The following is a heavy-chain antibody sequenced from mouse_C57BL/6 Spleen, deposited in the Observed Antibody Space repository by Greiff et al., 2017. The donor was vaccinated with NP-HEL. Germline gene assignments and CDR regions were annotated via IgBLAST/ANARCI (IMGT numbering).Heavy chain of an antibody. J-gene: IGHJ4*01. D-gene: IGHD2-5*01. V-gene: IGHV5-15*01. CDR1: GFTFSDYG. Sequence: EVHLVESGGGLVQPGGSLKLSCAASGFTFSDYGMAWVRQAPRKGPEWVAFISNLAYSIYYADTVTGRFTISRENAKNTLYLEMSSLRSEDTAMYYCARHGTAYYSNYGGYYAMDYWGQGTSVTVSS. CDR3: ARHGTAYYSNYGGYYAMDY. CDR2: ISNLAYSI.